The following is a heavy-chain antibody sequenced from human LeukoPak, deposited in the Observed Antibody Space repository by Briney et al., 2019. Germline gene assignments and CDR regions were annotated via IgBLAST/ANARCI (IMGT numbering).Heavy chain of an antibody. CDR3: ARESGNYFDFDY. Sequence: GGSLRLSCAASGFTFSSYKMHWVREAPGKGLGWVSYISDSGTTIYYSDSVKGRFTISRDTAKSSLYLQMNSLRAEDTAFYYCARESGNYFDFDYWGQGTLVTVSS. J-gene: IGHJ4*02. V-gene: IGHV3-48*03. CDR1: GFTFSSYK. CDR2: ISDSGTTI. D-gene: IGHD1-26*01.